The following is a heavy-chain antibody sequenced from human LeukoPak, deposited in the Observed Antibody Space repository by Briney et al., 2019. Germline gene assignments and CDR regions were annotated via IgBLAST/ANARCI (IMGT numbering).Heavy chain of an antibody. CDR2: IHSSGST. CDR3: ARELHSGSYYFDY. J-gene: IGHJ4*02. V-gene: IGHV4-4*07. D-gene: IGHD1-26*01. Sequence: SETLSLTCTVSGGSITSYFWSWIRQPAGKGLEWIGRIHSSGSTNYNPSLKSRVTTSVDTSKNRFSLKLTSVTAADTAVYYCARELHSGSYYFDYWGQGTLVTVSS. CDR1: GGSITSYF.